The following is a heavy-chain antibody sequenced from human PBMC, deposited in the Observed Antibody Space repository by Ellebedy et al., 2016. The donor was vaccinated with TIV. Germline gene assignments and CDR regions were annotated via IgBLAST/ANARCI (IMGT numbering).Heavy chain of an antibody. CDR1: GFTFSHYS. J-gene: IGHJ4*02. CDR3: AKERDPLASTSFDS. V-gene: IGHV3-30*18. D-gene: IGHD1-1*01. CDR2: IAHDGSVI. Sequence: PGGSLRLSCATSGFTFSHYSMQWVRQAPGEGLEWVAVIAHDGSVIHYADSVKGRFTISRDNSKNTLSLQMYSLRPEDTAVYYCAKERDPLASTSFDSWGQGNLVTVSS.